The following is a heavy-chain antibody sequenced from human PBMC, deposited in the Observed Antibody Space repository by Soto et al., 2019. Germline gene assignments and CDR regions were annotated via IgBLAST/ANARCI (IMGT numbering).Heavy chain of an antibody. D-gene: IGHD2-15*01. CDR1: GFTFTNYA. V-gene: IGHV3-23*01. CDR3: AKGRLSDCSGRTCPDY. J-gene: IGHJ4*02. Sequence: EVQLLESGGGLVQPGGSLRLSCAASGFTFTNYAMIWVRQAPGKGLEWVSGISDSGASTDHADSVRGRFTISRDNSKSTLDLQMNSLRVEDTAVYFCAKGRLSDCSGRTCPDYWGRGTLVTVSS. CDR2: ISDSGAST.